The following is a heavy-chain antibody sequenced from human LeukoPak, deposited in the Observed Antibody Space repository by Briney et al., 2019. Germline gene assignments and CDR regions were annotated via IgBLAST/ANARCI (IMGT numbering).Heavy chain of an antibody. V-gene: IGHV3-21*01. CDR1: GFTFSIYS. J-gene: IGHJ4*02. CDR2: ISSGGSYI. Sequence: GGSLRLSCAASGFTFSIYSMNWVRQAPGKGLEWVSSISSGGSYIYYADSVKGPFTISRDNAKNSLYLQMNSLRAEDTAVYYCARASSGYSEDYWGQGALVTVSS. CDR3: ARASSGYSEDY. D-gene: IGHD3-22*01.